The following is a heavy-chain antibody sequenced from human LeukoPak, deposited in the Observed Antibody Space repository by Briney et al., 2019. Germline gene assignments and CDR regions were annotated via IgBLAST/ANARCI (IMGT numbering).Heavy chain of an antibody. D-gene: IGHD5-12*01. CDR3: AKDPGNSGYDWVNWFDP. J-gene: IGHJ5*02. CDR2: IRYDGSNK. CDR1: GFTFSRHG. V-gene: IGHV3-30*02. Sequence: GGSLRLSCAASGFTFSRHGMNWVRQAPGKGLEWVAFIRYDGSNKYYADSVKGRFTISRDNSKNTLYLQMNSLRAEDTAVYYCAKDPGNSGYDWVNWFDPWGQGTLVTVSS.